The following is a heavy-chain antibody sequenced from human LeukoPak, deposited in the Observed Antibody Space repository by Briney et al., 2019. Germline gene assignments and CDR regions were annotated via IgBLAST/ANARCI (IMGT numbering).Heavy chain of an antibody. CDR3: AKDPTVTTSYGMDV. D-gene: IGHD4-17*01. CDR1: GFTLDDYA. V-gene: IGHV3-9*01. Sequence: GRSLRLSCAASGFTLDDYAMHWVRQAQGKGLEWVSGISWNSGSIGYADSVKGRFTIYRDHAKHSLYLQMNSLRAEDTALYYCAKDPTVTTSYGMDVWGQGTTVTVSS. J-gene: IGHJ6*02. CDR2: ISWNSGSI.